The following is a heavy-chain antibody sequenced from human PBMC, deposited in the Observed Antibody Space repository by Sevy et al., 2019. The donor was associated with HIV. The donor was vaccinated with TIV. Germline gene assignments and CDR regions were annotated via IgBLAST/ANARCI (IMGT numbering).Heavy chain of an antibody. Sequence: GGSLRLSCAASGFTFSNAWMNWVRQAPGKGLEWVGRIKSKIDGGTTDYAAPVKGRFSISRDDSKNTRYLEMNSLKTEDTAVYYCTTDPIPEYYDSNGYYVSLSRWGQGTLVTVSS. CDR3: TTDPIPEYYDSNGYYVSLSR. V-gene: IGHV3-15*07. CDR2: IKSKIDGGTT. J-gene: IGHJ4*02. D-gene: IGHD3-22*01. CDR1: GFTFSNAW.